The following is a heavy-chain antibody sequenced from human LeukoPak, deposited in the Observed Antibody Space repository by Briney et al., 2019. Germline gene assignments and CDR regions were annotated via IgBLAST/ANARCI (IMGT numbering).Heavy chain of an antibody. V-gene: IGHV4-61*02. CDR3: ARDHYDILTQSWFDP. CDR2: IYTSGST. J-gene: IGHJ5*02. CDR1: GGSISSGDYY. D-gene: IGHD3-9*01. Sequence: PSETLSLTCTVSGGSISSGDYYWSWIRQPAGKGLEWIGRIYTSGSTNYNPSLKSRVTISLDTSKNQFSLKLSSVTAADTAVYYCARDHYDILTQSWFDPWGQGTLVTVSS.